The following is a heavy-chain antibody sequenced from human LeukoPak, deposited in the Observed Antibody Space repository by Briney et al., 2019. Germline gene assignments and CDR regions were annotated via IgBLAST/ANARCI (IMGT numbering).Heavy chain of an antibody. J-gene: IGHJ6*04. D-gene: IGHD3-22*01. V-gene: IGHV3-21*01. CDR3: ARDSNSSVFFPLYPLYYYGRAV. Sequence: GGSLRLSCAASGFTFSSYSMNWVRQAPGKGLEWVSSISSSSSYIYYADSVKGRFTISRDNAKNSLYLQMNSLRAEDTAGYYCARDSNSSVFFPLYPLYYYGRAVGGKGTRAPVSS. CDR2: ISSSSSYI. CDR1: GFTFSSYS.